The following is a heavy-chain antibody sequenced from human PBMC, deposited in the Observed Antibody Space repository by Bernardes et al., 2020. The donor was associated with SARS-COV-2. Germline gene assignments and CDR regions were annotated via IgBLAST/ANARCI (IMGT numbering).Heavy chain of an antibody. Sequence: ASVKVSCKASGYMFTSYGISWVRQAPGQGLEWMGWISAYKANTYYAQKFQDRVTMTTDTSTSTAYMELRSLKSDDTAVYYCARSSTIVYTFGPGHPFDYWGQGTLVTVSS. J-gene: IGHJ4*02. V-gene: IGHV1-18*01. D-gene: IGHD2-8*01. CDR2: ISAYKANT. CDR1: GYMFTSYG. CDR3: ARSSTIVYTFGPGHPFDY.